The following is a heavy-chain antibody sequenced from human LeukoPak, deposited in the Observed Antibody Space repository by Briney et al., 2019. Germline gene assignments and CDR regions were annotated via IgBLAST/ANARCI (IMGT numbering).Heavy chain of an antibody. CDR3: ARGLSRVVGATPGY. CDR1: GGSFSGYY. Sequence: SQTLSLTCAVYGGSFSGYYWSWIRQPAGKGLEWNGEINHSGSTNYNPSLKSRVTISVDTSKNQFSPKLSSVTAADTAVYYCARGLSRVVGATPGYWGQGTLVTVSS. V-gene: IGHV4-34*01. D-gene: IGHD1-26*01. J-gene: IGHJ4*02. CDR2: INHSGST.